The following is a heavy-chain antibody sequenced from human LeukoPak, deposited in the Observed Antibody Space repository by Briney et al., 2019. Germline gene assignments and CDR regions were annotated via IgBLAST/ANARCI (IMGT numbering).Heavy chain of an antibody. CDR2: FDPEDGET. CDR1: GYTLTELS. J-gene: IGHJ4*02. Sequence: GASVTVSCKVSGYTLTELSMHWVRQAPGKGLEWMGGFDPEDGETIYAQKFQGRVTMTEDTSTDTAYMELSSLRSEDTAVYYCATGVGAVAGAYYFDYWGQGTLVTVSS. V-gene: IGHV1-24*01. D-gene: IGHD6-19*01. CDR3: ATGVGAVAGAYYFDY.